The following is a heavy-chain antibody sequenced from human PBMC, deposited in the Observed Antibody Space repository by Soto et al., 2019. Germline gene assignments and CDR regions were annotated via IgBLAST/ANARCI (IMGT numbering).Heavy chain of an antibody. V-gene: IGHV3-48*02. Sequence: LRLSCAASGFTFTSNSMNWVRQAPGKGLEWISYITSSSSTIYYADSVKGRFTISRDNTKNSLYLQMNSLRDDDTAVYYCARGRVGTAYFDYWGQGALVTVSS. CDR2: ITSSSSTI. CDR1: GFTFTSNS. CDR3: ARGRVGTAYFDY. J-gene: IGHJ4*02. D-gene: IGHD2-21*02.